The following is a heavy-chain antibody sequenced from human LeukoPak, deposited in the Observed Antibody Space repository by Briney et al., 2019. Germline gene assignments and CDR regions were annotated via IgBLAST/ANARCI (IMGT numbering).Heavy chain of an antibody. CDR3: ATNFYSNSWSLTD. CDR1: GYTFTNYG. V-gene: IGHV1-2*02. J-gene: IGHJ4*02. CDR2: INPNSGGT. D-gene: IGHD6-13*01. Sequence: ASVKVSCKTSGYTFTNYGINWVRQAPGQGLEWMGWINPNSGGTNYAQKFQGRVTMTRDTSINTAYMELNRLTSDDTAVYYCATNFYSNSWSLTDWGQGTLVTVSS.